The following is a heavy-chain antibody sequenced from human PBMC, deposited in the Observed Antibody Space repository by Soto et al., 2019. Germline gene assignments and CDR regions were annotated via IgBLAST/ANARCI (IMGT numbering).Heavy chain of an antibody. D-gene: IGHD1-1*01. CDR3: TKTFISTTGAIWCDP. Sequence: EVQLLESGGTLVQPGGSLRLSCEASGFRIDSYAMVWARQAPGKGLEWVSGISGSGATTHYANSVKGRFTVSRDNSRNTVYLQMNSLRAEDTAVHYCTKTFISTTGAIWCDPWGQGTLVTVSS. CDR2: ISGSGATT. CDR1: GFRIDSYA. J-gene: IGHJ5*02. V-gene: IGHV3-23*01.